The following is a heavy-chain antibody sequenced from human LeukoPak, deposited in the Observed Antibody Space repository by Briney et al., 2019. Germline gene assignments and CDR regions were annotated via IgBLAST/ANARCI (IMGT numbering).Heavy chain of an antibody. V-gene: IGHV4-34*01. CDR2: INHSGST. D-gene: IGHD6-13*01. Sequence: SETLSLTCAVYGGSFSGYYWSWIRQPPGKGLEWIGEINHSGSTNYNPSLKSRVTISVDTSKNQFSLKLSSVTAADTAVYYCARGRVYGNWFDPWGQGTLVTVSS. J-gene: IGHJ5*02. CDR3: ARGRVYGNWFDP. CDR1: GGSFSGYY.